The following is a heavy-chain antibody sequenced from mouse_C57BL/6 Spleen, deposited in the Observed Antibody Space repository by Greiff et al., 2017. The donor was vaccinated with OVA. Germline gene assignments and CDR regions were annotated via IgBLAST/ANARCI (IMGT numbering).Heavy chain of an antibody. D-gene: IGHD2-2*01. J-gene: IGHJ3*01. CDR2: IDPTSGGT. Sequence: QVQLKQPGAELVKPGASVKLSCKASGYTFTSYWMHWVKQRPGRGLEWIGRIDPTSGGTKYNEKFKSKATLTVDKPSSTAYMQLSSLTSEDSAVYYCAREGDYGFFAYWGQGTLVTVSA. CDR1: GYTFTSYW. CDR3: AREGDYGFFAY. V-gene: IGHV1-72*01.